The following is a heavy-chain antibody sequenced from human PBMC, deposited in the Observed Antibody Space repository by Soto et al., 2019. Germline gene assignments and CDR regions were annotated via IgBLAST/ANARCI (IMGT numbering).Heavy chain of an antibody. D-gene: IGHD2-21*02. V-gene: IGHV4-59*01. Sequence: QVQLQESGPGLVKPSETLFLTCTVSGGAISRYYWSWIRQPPGKGLEWIGYMYNTGSTVYNPSFKSRVTISVDTSKNQFSLQLNSVTDADTAVYYRERNLWGPSGTDCFPLHVWGQGTTVTVSS. CDR1: GGAISRYY. CDR2: MYNTGST. CDR3: ERNLWGPSGTDCFPLHV. J-gene: IGHJ6*02.